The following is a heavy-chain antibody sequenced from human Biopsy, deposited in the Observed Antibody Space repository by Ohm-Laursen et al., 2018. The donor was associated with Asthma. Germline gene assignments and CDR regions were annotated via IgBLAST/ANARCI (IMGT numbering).Heavy chain of an antibody. Sequence: SETLSLTCTVSGGSISSGDYYWTWIRQPPGKGLEWIGNIHYSGSTYSNPSLKSRVTISVDTSKKQISLRLSSVIAADTAVYYCAGFCSGGNCPDHWGQGTLVTVSS. D-gene: IGHD2-15*01. V-gene: IGHV4-61*08. J-gene: IGHJ5*02. CDR3: AGFCSGGNCPDH. CDR1: GGSISSGDYY. CDR2: IHYSGST.